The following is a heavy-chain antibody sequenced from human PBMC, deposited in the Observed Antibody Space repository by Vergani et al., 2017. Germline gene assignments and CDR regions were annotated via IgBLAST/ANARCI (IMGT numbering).Heavy chain of an antibody. D-gene: IGHD3/OR15-3a*01. Sequence: QVQLVESGGGVVQPGRSLRLSCAASGFTFSSYGMHWVRQAPGKGLEWVAVISYDGSNKYYADSVKGRFTISRDNSKNTLYLQMNSLRAEDTAVYYCAREPNLPLDDYYFDYWGQGTLVTVSS. CDR3: AREPNLPLDDYYFDY. V-gene: IGHV3-30*03. CDR1: GFTFSSYG. J-gene: IGHJ4*02. CDR2: ISYDGSNK.